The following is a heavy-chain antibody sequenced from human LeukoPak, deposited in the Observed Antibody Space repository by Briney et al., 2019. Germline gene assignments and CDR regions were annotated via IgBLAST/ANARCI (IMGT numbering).Heavy chain of an antibody. V-gene: IGHV3-7*01. Sequence: PGGSLRLSCAASGFTFSKTWMNWVRQAPGKGLEWVAAIKDDGGETDYVASVRGRFTISRDNAKNSLYLQMNSLRDEDTAVYYCATYNNWVAGDAWGQGTTVSVSS. CDR2: IKDDGGET. D-gene: IGHD1-1*01. CDR1: GFTFSKTW. CDR3: ATYNNWVAGDA. J-gene: IGHJ6*02.